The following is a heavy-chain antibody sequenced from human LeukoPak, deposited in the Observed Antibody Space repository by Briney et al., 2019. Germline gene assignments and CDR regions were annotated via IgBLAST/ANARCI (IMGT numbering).Heavy chain of an antibody. D-gene: IGHD6-13*01. Sequence: SETLSLTCAVSGGSISSGGYSWSWIRQPPGKGLEWIGYIYHSVSTYYNPSLKSRVTISADRSKNQFSLKLSSVTAADTAMYYCALAAGYYYGMDVWGQGTTVTVSS. CDR2: IYHSVST. V-gene: IGHV4-30-2*01. CDR3: ALAAGYYYGMDV. CDR1: GGSISSGGYS. J-gene: IGHJ6*02.